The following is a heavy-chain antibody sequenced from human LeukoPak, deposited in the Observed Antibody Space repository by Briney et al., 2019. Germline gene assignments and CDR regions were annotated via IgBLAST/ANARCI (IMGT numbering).Heavy chain of an antibody. CDR3: ARATPAAEYPYYYFDY. D-gene: IGHD2-2*01. Sequence: PGGSLRLSCAASGFTFSSYSMNWVRQAPGKGLEWVSSISSSSSYIYYADSVKGRFTISRDNAKNSLYLQMNSLRAEDTAVYYCARATPAAEYPYYYFDYWGQGTLVTVSS. V-gene: IGHV3-21*01. CDR2: ISSSSSYI. CDR1: GFTFSSYS. J-gene: IGHJ4*02.